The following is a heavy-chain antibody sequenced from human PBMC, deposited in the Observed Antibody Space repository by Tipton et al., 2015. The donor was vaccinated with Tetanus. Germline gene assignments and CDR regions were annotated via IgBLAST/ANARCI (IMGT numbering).Heavy chain of an antibody. V-gene: IGHV4-59*01. CDR1: GGSISSYY. Sequence: TLSLTCTVSGGSISSYYWSWIRQPPGKGLEWIGYIYYSGSTNYNPSLKSRVTISVDTSKNQFSLKLSSVTAADTAVYYCARGRAFGGNLGDYFDYWGQGTLVTVSS. J-gene: IGHJ4*02. CDR2: IYYSGST. D-gene: IGHD4-23*01. CDR3: ARGRAFGGNLGDYFDY.